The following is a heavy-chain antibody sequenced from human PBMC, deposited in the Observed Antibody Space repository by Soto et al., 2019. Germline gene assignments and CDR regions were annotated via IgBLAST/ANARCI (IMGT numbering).Heavy chain of an antibody. CDR3: ARLIPGIAVAVDY. V-gene: IGHV4-39*01. Sequence: ETLSLTCTVSGGSISSNSYYWGGLPQPPGKGLEWVGSIYYSGSAYYNPSLKSRITISVNTSKNQFTLKLSSVTAADTAVYYCARLIPGIAVAVDYWGQGTLVTVSS. D-gene: IGHD6-19*01. CDR1: GGSISSNSYY. CDR2: IYYSGSA. J-gene: IGHJ4*02.